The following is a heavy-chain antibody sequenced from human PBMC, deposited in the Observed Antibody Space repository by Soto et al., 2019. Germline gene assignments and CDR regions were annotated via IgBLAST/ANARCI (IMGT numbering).Heavy chain of an antibody. CDR3: SIGSWSAETFDV. D-gene: IGHD2-2*01. J-gene: IGHJ3*01. V-gene: IGHV1-69*02. CDR1: GGTFSTYT. CDR2: IIPMLTVT. Sequence: QVHLEQSGAEVKKPGSSVKVSCKAAGGTFSTYTLIWVRQAPGQGLEWMGRIIPMLTVTNSAQKFQGRVTRTADKSTSTACMELTSLTSYGTAVYYCSIGSWSAETFDVWGQGTMVTVSS.